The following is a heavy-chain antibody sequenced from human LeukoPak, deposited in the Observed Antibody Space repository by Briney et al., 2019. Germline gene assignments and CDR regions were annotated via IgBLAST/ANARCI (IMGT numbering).Heavy chain of an antibody. CDR1: GYTFTSYD. Sequence: GASVKVSCKASGYTFTSYDINWVRQATGQGLEWMGWMNPNSGNTGYAQKFQGRVTITRNTSISTAYMELSSLRSEDTAVYYCAKAFNLDIVVVPAAMGYYYYYMDVWGKGTTVTVSS. CDR3: AKAFNLDIVVVPAAMGYYYYYMDV. CDR2: MNPNSGNT. J-gene: IGHJ6*03. D-gene: IGHD2-2*01. V-gene: IGHV1-8*03.